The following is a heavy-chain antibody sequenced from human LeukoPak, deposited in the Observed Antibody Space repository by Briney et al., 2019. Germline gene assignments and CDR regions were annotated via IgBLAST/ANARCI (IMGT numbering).Heavy chain of an antibody. CDR2: FYTSDYT. CDR1: GGSISSSSYY. D-gene: IGHD5-24*01. J-gene: IGHJ3*01. V-gene: IGHV4-61*02. Sequence: SETLSLTCTVSGGSISSSSYYWNWIRQPAGKGLEWIGRFYTSDYTNYNPSLKSRVTMSADTSKNQFSLKVKSVTAADTAVYYCARGGDGYNWNALDLWGQGTMVTVSS. CDR3: ARGGDGYNWNALDL.